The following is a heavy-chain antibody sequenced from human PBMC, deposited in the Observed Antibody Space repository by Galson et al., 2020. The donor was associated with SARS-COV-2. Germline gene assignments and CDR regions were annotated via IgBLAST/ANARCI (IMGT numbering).Heavy chain of an antibody. CDR1: GSTFTSYD. Sequence: ASVKVSCKASGSTFTSYDIHWVRQAPRQGLPWIGWLNPNSGNTGYAQKFQGRVTMTRNTSISTAYMELSSLRSEDTAVYYCARGRGSPRGSWGQGTLVTVSS. D-gene: IGHD3-10*01. CDR2: LNPNSGNT. CDR3: ARGRGSPRGS. V-gene: IGHV1-8*01. J-gene: IGHJ5*02.